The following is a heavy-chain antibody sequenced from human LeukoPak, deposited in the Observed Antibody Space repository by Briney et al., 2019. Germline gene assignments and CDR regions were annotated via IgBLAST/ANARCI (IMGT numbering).Heavy chain of an antibody. CDR2: ISGSGGST. CDR3: ARASGPFDY. Sequence: GGSLRLSCAASGFTFSSYAMSWVRQAPGKGLEWVSAISGSGGSTYYPDSLKGRFTISRDNSKNTLSLQMNSLRADDTAVYSCARASGPFDYWGQGTLVTVS. J-gene: IGHJ4*02. V-gene: IGHV3-23*01. CDR1: GFTFSSYA. D-gene: IGHD3-10*01.